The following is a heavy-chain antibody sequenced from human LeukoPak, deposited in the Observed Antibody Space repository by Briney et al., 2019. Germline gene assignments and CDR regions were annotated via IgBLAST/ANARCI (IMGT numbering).Heavy chain of an antibody. D-gene: IGHD3-22*01. Sequence: ASVKVSCKASGYTFTGYYMHWVRQAPGQGLEWMGWINPNSGGTNYAQKFQGRVTMTEDTSTDTAYMELSSLRSEDTAVYYCATAPDRAPYYYDSSGYYYPFDYWGQGTLVTVSS. CDR1: GYTFTGYY. CDR3: ATAPDRAPYYYDSSGYYYPFDY. CDR2: INPNSGGT. V-gene: IGHV1-2*02. J-gene: IGHJ4*02.